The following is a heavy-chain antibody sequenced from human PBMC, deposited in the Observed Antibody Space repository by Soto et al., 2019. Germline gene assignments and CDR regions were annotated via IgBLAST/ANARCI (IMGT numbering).Heavy chain of an antibody. CDR2: ISGYNGNT. V-gene: IGHV1-18*01. D-gene: IGHD1-26*01. J-gene: IGHJ4*02. CDR1: GYTFTSYG. Sequence: QVQLVQSGAEVKKPGASVKVSCKASGYTFTSYGISWVRQAPGQGLEWMGWISGYNGNTKYAQKFQGRVTMTTDTSTSTAYRELRSLRSDDTAVYYCTRGPKDASGSPRWYWGQGTLVTVSS. CDR3: TRGPKDASGSPRWY.